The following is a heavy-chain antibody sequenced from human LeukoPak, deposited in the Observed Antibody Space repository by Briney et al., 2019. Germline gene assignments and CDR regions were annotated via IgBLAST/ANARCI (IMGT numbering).Heavy chain of an antibody. CDR2: ISYDGSNK. Sequence: SGGSLRLSCAASGFTFRSYDMHWVRQAPGKGLQWVAVISYDGSNKYHTDSVKGRFTISRDNSQNTLYLQMNSLRAEDTAVYYCAKDSEIAAAGSYWYFDLWGRGTLVTVSS. J-gene: IGHJ2*01. CDR1: GFTFRSYD. D-gene: IGHD6-13*01. CDR3: AKDSEIAAAGSYWYFDL. V-gene: IGHV3-30*18.